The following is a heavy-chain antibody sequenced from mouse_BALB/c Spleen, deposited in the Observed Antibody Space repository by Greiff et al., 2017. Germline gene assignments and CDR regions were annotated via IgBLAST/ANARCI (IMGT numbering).Heavy chain of an antibody. CDR2: IDPANGNT. Sequence: VQLQQSGAELVKPGASVKLSCTASGFNIKDTYMHWVKQRPEQGLEWIGRIDPANGNTKYDPKFQGKATITADTSSNTAYLQLSSLTSKDTAVYYCARWGGYDAWFAYWGQGTLVTVSA. V-gene: IGHV14-3*02. CDR3: ARWGGYDAWFAY. D-gene: IGHD2-2*01. CDR1: GFNIKDTY. J-gene: IGHJ3*01.